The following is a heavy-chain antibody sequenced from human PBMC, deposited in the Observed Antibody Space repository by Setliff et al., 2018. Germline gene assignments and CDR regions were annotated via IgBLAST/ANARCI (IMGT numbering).Heavy chain of an antibody. V-gene: IGHV1-69*10. CDR3: ARDLQQLAGIDY. CDR2: IIPILGIA. Sequence: SVKVSCKASGGTFSSYAISWVRQAPGQGLEWMGGIIPILGIANYAQKFQGRVTITTDESTSTAYMELSSLRSEDTAVYYCARDLQQLAGIDYWGQGTLVTVSS. CDR1: GGTFSSYA. J-gene: IGHJ4*02. D-gene: IGHD6-13*01.